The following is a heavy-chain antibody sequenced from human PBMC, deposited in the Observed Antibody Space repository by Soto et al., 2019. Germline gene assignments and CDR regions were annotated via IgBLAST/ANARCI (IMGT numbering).Heavy chain of an antibody. CDR1: GGSFSGYY. CDR2: IYTTTGST. CDR3: AKSSGWFDY. Sequence: SETLSLTCTVSGGSFSGYYWSWIRQPAGKGLEWIGRIYTTTGSTTYNPSLNSRLTMSVDTSKNLFFLNLKSVTAADTAVYYCAKSSGWFDYWGQGSLVTVSS. V-gene: IGHV4-4*07. J-gene: IGHJ4*02. D-gene: IGHD6-19*01.